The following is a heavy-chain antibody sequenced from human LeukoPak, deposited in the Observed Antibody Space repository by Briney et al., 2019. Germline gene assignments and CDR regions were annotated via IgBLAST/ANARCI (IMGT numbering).Heavy chain of an antibody. V-gene: IGHV4-38-2*02. CDR3: ARENSAGFGEGDY. CDR1: GYSISSGYY. J-gene: IGHJ4*02. CDR2: IYHSGST. Sequence: KPSETLSLTCTVSGYSISSGYYWGWIRQPPGKGLEWIGSIYHSGSTYYNPSLKSRVTISVDTSKNQLSLKLSSVTAADTAVYYCARENSAGFGEGDYWGQGTLVTVSS. D-gene: IGHD3-10*01.